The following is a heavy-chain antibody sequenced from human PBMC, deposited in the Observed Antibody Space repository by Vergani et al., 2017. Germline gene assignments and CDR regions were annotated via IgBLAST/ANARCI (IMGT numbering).Heavy chain of an antibody. CDR1: GGAISSSSYY. V-gene: IGHV4-39*01. J-gene: IGHJ4*02. D-gene: IGHD3-10*01. Sequence: QLQLQESGPGLVKPSETLSLTCNVSGGAISSSSYYWGWIRQPPGKGLEWIGSIYYSGSNYYNPSLKSRVTISVDTSKNQFSLKRSSVTAADTAVYYCARRSYYFDYWGQGTLVTVSS. CDR3: ARRSYYFDY. CDR2: IYYSGSN.